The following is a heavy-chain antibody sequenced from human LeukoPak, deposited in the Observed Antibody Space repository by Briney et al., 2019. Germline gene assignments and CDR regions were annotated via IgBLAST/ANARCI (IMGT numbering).Heavy chain of an antibody. CDR1: GGSISSGGYS. Sequence: SETLSLTCAVSGGSISSGGYSWSWIRQPPGKGLEWIGYIYYSGSTNYNPSLKSRVTISVDTSKNQFSLKLSSVTAADTAVYYCARTLSGYSYLDYWGQGTLVTVS. CDR3: ARTLSGYSYLDY. V-gene: IGHV4-61*08. CDR2: IYYSGST. J-gene: IGHJ4*02. D-gene: IGHD1-1*01.